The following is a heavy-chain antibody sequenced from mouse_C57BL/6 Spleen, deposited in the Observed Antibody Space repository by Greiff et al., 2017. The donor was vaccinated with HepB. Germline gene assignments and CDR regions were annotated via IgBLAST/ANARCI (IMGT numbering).Heavy chain of an antibody. CDR2: IDPENGDT. CDR3: TTSMGYDYDSWFCY. Sequence: VQLQQSGAELVRPGASVKLSCTASGFNIKDDYMHWVKQRPEQGLEWIGWIDPENGDTEYASKFQGKATITADTSSNTAYLQLSSLTSEDTAVYYCTTSMGYDYDSWFCYGGHGTLVTVSA. V-gene: IGHV14-4*01. CDR1: GFNIKDDY. D-gene: IGHD2-4*01. J-gene: IGHJ3*01.